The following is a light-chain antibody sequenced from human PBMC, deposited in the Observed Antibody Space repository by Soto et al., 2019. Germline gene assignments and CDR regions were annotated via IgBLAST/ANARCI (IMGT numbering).Light chain of an antibody. CDR1: QSVSSGY. CDR3: QQYGSSPSGYT. Sequence: EIVLTQSPGTLSLSPGERATLSCRASQSVSSGYLAWYQQKPGQAPRLLIYGASSRATGIPDRFSGSGSGTDFTLTISRLEPEDFAVYYCQQYGSSPSGYTFGQGTKLEIK. CDR2: GAS. J-gene: IGKJ2*01. V-gene: IGKV3-20*01.